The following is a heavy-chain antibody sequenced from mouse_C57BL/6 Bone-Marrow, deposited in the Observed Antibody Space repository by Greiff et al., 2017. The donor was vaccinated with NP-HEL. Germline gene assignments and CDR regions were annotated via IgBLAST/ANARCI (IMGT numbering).Heavy chain of an antibody. D-gene: IGHD4-1*01. J-gene: IGHJ2*01. CDR2: INPGSGGT. CDR3: ERKQTGTDY. Sequence: VKLMESGAELVRPGTSVKVSCKASGYAFTNYLIEWVKQRPGQGLEWIGVINPGSGGTNYNEKFKGKATLTADKSSSTAYMQLSSLTSEDSAVYFCERKQTGTDYWGKGTTRTVS. CDR1: GYAFTNYL. V-gene: IGHV1-54*01.